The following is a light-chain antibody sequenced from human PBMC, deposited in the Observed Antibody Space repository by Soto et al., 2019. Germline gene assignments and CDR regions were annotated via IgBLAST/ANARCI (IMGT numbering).Light chain of an antibody. CDR2: GAS. CDR3: QQYNNWPPLT. Sequence: EIVMTQSPATLSVSPGERATLSCRASQSVSSNLAWYQQKPGQAPRLLIYGASTRATGIPARFSGSGSGTEVTLTLSSLQSEEFAVYYCQQYNNWPPLTFGGGTKVEIK. J-gene: IGKJ4*01. V-gene: IGKV3-15*01. CDR1: QSVSSN.